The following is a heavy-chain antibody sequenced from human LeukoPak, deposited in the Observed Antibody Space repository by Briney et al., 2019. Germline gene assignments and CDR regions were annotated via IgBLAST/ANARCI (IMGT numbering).Heavy chain of an antibody. CDR1: GFTFSSYE. J-gene: IGHJ6*02. Sequence: QPGGSLRLSCAASGFTFSSYEMNWVRQAPGKGLEWVSYISSSGSTIYYADSVKGRFTISRDNAKNSLYLQTNSLRAEDTAVYYCARDAREDGMDVWGQGTTVTVSS. CDR2: ISSSGSTI. CDR3: ARDAREDGMDV. V-gene: IGHV3-48*03.